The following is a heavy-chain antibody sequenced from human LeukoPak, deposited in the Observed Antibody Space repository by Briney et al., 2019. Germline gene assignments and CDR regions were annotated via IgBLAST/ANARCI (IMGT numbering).Heavy chain of an antibody. CDR3: AKGGIAVADCFDY. D-gene: IGHD6-19*01. J-gene: IGHJ4*02. CDR2: ISGDGGST. CDR1: GFTFSSYA. Sequence: PGGSLRLSCAASGFTFSSYAMHWVRQAPGKGLEWVSLISGDGGSTYYADSVKGRFTISRDNSKNSLYPQMNSLRTEDTALYYCAKGGIAVADCFDYWGQGTLVTVSS. V-gene: IGHV3-43*02.